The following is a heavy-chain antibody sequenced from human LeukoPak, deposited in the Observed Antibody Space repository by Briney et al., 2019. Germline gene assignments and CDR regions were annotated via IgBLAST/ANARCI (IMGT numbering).Heavy chain of an antibody. D-gene: IGHD2-15*01. V-gene: IGHV4-59*01. CDR2: IYYSGST. CDR3: ASSGGRFYFDY. Sequence: SETLSLTCTVSGGSISSYYWSWIRQPPGKGLEWIGHIYYSGSTNYNPSLKSRVTISVDTSKNQFSLKLSSVTAADTAVYYCASSGGRFYFDYWGQGTLATVSS. J-gene: IGHJ4*02. CDR1: GGSISSYY.